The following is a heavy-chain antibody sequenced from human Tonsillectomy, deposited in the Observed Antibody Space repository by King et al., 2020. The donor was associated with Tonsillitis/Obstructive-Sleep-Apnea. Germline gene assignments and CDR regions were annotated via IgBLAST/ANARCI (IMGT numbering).Heavy chain of an antibody. V-gene: IGHV4-39*01. CDR3: ARHTPYYYDISGTSYYLDV. D-gene: IGHD3-22*01. J-gene: IGHJ6*03. CDR2: IYYSGST. Sequence: LQLQESGPGLVKPSETLSLTCTVSGGSISSSSYYWGWIRQPPGKGLEWIGRIYYSGSTYYNSSLKSRVTIYVDTSKNQYPLTLSSVTAADTAVYYCARHTPYYYDISGTSYYLDVWGKGTTVTVSS. CDR1: GGSISSSSYY.